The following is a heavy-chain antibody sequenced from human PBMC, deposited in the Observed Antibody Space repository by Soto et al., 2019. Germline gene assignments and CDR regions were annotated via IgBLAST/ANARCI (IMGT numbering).Heavy chain of an antibody. J-gene: IGHJ4*02. CDR2: ITSGSTTI. Sequence: GGSLRLFCAASGFTFTSHSMNWVRQVPGRGLEWISYITSGSTTIYYGDSVKGRFTISRDNAKNSVYLQMSSLRDEDTAVYYCARSCSGGGCYRQIDYWGQGTLVTVSS. CDR1: GFTFTSHS. D-gene: IGHD2-15*01. CDR3: ARSCSGGGCYRQIDY. V-gene: IGHV3-48*02.